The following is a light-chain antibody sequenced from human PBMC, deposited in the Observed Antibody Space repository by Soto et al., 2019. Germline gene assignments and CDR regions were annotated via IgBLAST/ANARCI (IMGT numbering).Light chain of an antibody. CDR2: EGS. Sequence: QSALTQPASVSGSPGQSITISCTGATSDIGSYNLVSWYQHHPGKAPKLMIYEGSKRPSGVSTRFSGPKSGNTASLTISGLQGDDEADYYCCSYTNSSTSVFGGGTKLTVL. CDR3: CSYTNSSTSV. CDR1: TSDIGSYNL. V-gene: IGLV2-23*01. J-gene: IGLJ2*01.